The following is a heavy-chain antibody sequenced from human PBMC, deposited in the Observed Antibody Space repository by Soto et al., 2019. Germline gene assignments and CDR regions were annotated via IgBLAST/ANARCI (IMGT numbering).Heavy chain of an antibody. CDR3: ARERIVATGYGMDV. D-gene: IGHD5-12*01. CDR2: IYYSGST. J-gene: IGHJ6*02. Sequence: SETLSLTCTVSGGSISSSSYYWGWIRQPPGKGLEWIGSIYYSGSTYYNPSLKSRVTISVDTSKNQFSLKLSSVTAPDTAVYYCARERIVATGYGMDVWGQGTTVTVSS. CDR1: GGSISSSSYY. V-gene: IGHV4-39*02.